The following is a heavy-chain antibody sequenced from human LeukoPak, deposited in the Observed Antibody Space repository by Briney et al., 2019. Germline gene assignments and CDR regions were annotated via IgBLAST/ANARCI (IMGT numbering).Heavy chain of an antibody. CDR2: ISGSGGST. CDR1: GFTFSSYA. CDR3: AERGGRLS. Sequence: GGSLRLSCAASGFTFSSYAMSWVRQAPGKGLEWVSAISGSGGSTYYADSVKGRFTISRDNAKNSLSLQMNSLRVEDTAVYYCAERGGRLSWGQGTLVTVSS. J-gene: IGHJ4*02. V-gene: IGHV3-23*01. D-gene: IGHD3-16*01.